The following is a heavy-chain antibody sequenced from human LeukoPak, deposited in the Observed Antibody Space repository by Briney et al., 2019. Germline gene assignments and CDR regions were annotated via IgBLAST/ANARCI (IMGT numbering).Heavy chain of an antibody. V-gene: IGHV3-30-3*01. Sequence: GGSLRLSCAASGFTFSSYAMHWFRQAPGKGLEWVAVISYDGSNKYYADSVKGRFTISRDNSKNTLYLQMNSLRAEDTAVYYCARVHDSSGYYYEPDYWGQGTLVTVSS. J-gene: IGHJ4*02. CDR2: ISYDGSNK. CDR1: GFTFSSYA. D-gene: IGHD3-22*01. CDR3: ARVHDSSGYYYEPDY.